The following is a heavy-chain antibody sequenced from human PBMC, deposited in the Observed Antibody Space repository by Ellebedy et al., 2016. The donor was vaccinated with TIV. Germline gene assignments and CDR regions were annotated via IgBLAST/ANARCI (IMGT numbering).Heavy chain of an antibody. D-gene: IGHD3-22*01. CDR1: GDSVSSNTVG. J-gene: IGHJ3*02. CDR3: ARGRYYSFEI. V-gene: IGHV6-1*01. Sequence: SQTLSLTXAISGDSVSSNTVGWHWIRQSPSRGLEWLGRTNYRSKWNNDYAVSVRSRTTINPDTSKNQFSLQLNSVTPEDTVVYYCARGRYYSFEIWGQGTMVTVSS. CDR2: TNYRSKWNN.